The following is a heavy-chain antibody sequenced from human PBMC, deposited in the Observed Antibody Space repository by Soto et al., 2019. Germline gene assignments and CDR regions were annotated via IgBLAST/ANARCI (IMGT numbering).Heavy chain of an antibody. Sequence: EVQLLESGGGLVQPGGSLRLSCAASGFTFSSYAMSWVRQAPGKGLEWVSAITGSGGRTYYADSVKGRFTISRDNSKNPLYLQMNSLRAEDTAVYYFAKGPTGAPYYGMDLWGQGTTVTVSS. J-gene: IGHJ6*02. D-gene: IGHD7-27*01. V-gene: IGHV3-23*01. CDR3: AKGPTGAPYYGMDL. CDR1: GFTFSSYA. CDR2: ITGSGGRT.